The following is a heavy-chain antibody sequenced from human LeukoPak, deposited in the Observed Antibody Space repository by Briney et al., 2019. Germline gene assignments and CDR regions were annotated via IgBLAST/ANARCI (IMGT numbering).Heavy chain of an antibody. CDR2: IYYSGST. Sequence: KPSETLSLTCTVSGGSIGSSSYYWGWIRQPPGKGLEWIGSIYYSGSTYYNPSLKSRVTISVDTSKNQFSLKLSSVTAADTAVYYCSSITNGYWGQGTLVTVSS. D-gene: IGHD3-10*01. CDR1: GGSIGSSSYY. V-gene: IGHV4-39*01. J-gene: IGHJ4*02. CDR3: SSITNGY.